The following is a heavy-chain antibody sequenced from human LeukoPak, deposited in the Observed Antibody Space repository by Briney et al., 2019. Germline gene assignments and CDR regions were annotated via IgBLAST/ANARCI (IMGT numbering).Heavy chain of an antibody. V-gene: IGHV1-69*10. D-gene: IGHD6-13*01. J-gene: IGHJ4*02. CDR2: IIPILGIA. Sequence: GASVTVSCKASGGTFSSYAISWVRQAPGQGLEWMGWIIPILGIANYAQKFQGRVTITADGSTSTAYMELSSLRSEDTAVYYCASRVIAAAAGFFFDYWGQGTLVTVSS. CDR1: GGTFSSYA. CDR3: ASRVIAAAAGFFFDY.